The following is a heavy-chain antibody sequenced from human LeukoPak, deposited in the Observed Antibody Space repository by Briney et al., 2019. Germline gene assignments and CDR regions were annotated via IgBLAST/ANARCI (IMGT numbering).Heavy chain of an antibody. D-gene: IGHD3-22*01. Sequence: PGGSLRLSCAASGFTFSSYWMHWVRQAPGKGLVWVSRIKSDGSTRYADSVKGRFTISRDNAKNTVSLQMNRLRAEDTGVYYCARAPSEIGGYYPEYFRHWGQGTLVTVPP. J-gene: IGHJ1*01. CDR1: GFTFSSYW. CDR2: IKSDGST. V-gene: IGHV3-74*01. CDR3: ARAPSEIGGYYPEYFRH.